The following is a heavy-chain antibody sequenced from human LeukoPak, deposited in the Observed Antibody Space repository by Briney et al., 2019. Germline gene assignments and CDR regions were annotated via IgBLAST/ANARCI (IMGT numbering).Heavy chain of an antibody. CDR3: ARDYRSSTSCYFDY. Sequence: ASVKVSCKASGYTFTNYGISWVRQAPGQGLEWMGWISAYNGNTNYAQKLQGRVSMTTDTSTSTAYMELRSLRSDDTAVYYCARDYRSSTSCYFDYWGQGTLVTVSS. D-gene: IGHD2-2*01. V-gene: IGHV1-18*04. CDR2: ISAYNGNT. J-gene: IGHJ4*02. CDR1: GYTFTNYG.